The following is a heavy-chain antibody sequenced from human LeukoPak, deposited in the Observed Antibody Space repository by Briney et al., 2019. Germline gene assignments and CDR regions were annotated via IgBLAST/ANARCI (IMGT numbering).Heavy chain of an antibody. CDR1: GGTFSSYA. CDR3: ARDYYDSSGYYDIDY. D-gene: IGHD3-22*01. V-gene: IGHV1-69*13. J-gene: IGHJ4*02. Sequence: ASVKVSCKASGGTFSSYAISWVRQAPGQGLEWMGGIIPIFGTANYAQKFQGRVTITADESTSTAYMELSSLRSDDTAVYYCARDYYDSSGYYDIDYWGQGTLVTVSS. CDR2: IIPIFGTA.